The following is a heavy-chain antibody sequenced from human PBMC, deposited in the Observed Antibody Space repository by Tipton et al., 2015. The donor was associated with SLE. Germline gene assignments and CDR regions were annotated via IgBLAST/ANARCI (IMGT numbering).Heavy chain of an antibody. Sequence: SLRLSCAASGFAFSSYGMHWVRQAPGKGLEWVAITWDEGRYIYYADSVKGRFTISRDNSKKTLYLQMNSLRAEDTALYYCARDLGTVVTGLAGFWGQGTLVTVSS. V-gene: IGHV3-33*01. J-gene: IGHJ4*02. D-gene: IGHD4-23*01. CDR1: GFAFSSYG. CDR2: TWDEGRYI. CDR3: ARDLGTVVTGLAGF.